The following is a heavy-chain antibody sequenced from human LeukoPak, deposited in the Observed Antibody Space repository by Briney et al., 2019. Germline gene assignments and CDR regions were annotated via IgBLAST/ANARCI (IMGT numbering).Heavy chain of an antibody. CDR2: MKQDGSEI. D-gene: IGHD5/OR15-5a*01. J-gene: IGHJ4*02. Sequence: GGSLRLSCAASGFTFSEYWMSWVRQVPGKGLEWVANMKQDGSEIYYVDSVKGRFTISRDNAKNSLFLQMNSLRADDTAVYYCARDKVSGPTLLDYWGQGTLVTVSS. V-gene: IGHV3-7*01. CDR1: GFTFSEYW. CDR3: ARDKVSGPTLLDY.